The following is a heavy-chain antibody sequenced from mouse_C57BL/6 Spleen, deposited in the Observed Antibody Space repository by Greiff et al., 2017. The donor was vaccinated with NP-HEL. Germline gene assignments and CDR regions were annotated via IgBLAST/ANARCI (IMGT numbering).Heavy chain of an antibody. Sequence: QVQLQQPGAELVKPGASVKMSCKASGYTFTSYWITWVKQRPGQGLEWIGMIHPNSGSTNYNEKFKSKATLTVDKSSSTAYMQLSSLTSEDSAVYYCARTYGSSPYAMDYWGQGTSVTVSS. CDR1: GYTFTSYW. D-gene: IGHD1-1*01. CDR3: ARTYGSSPYAMDY. V-gene: IGHV1-64*01. J-gene: IGHJ4*01. CDR2: IHPNSGST.